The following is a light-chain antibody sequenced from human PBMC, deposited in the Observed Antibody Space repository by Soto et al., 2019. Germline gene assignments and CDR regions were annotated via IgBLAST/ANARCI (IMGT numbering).Light chain of an antibody. J-gene: IGKJ4*01. V-gene: IGKV3-11*01. Sequence: EIVLPQSPATLSLSPGERATLSCRASQSVGTYFAWYHQKPGQAPRLLIYDSSNRATGIPARFSGSGSGTDVTLTISSLEPEDFAVYYCQQRSDWPAAFGGGTKVEIK. CDR3: QQRSDWPAA. CDR2: DSS. CDR1: QSVGTY.